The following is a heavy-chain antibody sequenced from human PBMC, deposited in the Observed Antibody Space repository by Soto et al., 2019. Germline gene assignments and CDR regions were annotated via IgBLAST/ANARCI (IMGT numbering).Heavy chain of an antibody. V-gene: IGHV3-23*01. Sequence: EVQLLESGGGLVQPGGSLRLSCAASGFHFSTYAMSWVRQAPGKGLEWVSTINNSGGGTYSPDTMKGRFTISRDNSKNTVYLQINGLRAEDTAIYYCAKALDTTVFHFDYWGQGTLVTVSS. CDR1: GFHFSTYA. CDR3: AKALDTTVFHFDY. CDR2: INNSGGGT. J-gene: IGHJ4*02. D-gene: IGHD3-3*01.